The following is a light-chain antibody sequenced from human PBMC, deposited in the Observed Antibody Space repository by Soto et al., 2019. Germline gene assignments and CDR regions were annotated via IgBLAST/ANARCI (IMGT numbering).Light chain of an antibody. CDR1: SSDVGGYNY. Sequence: QSALTQPASVSVSPGQSITISCTGTSSDVGGYNYVSWYQQHPGKAPKLIIFEVSDRPSGLSNRFSGSKAGNMASLTIFGLQTEDEADYFRSSYTSTRALVFGGGTKVT. CDR3: SSYTSTRALV. J-gene: IGLJ2*01. CDR2: EVS. V-gene: IGLV2-14*01.